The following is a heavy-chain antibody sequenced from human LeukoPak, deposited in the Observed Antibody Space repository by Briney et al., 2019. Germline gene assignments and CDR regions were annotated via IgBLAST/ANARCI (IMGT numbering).Heavy chain of an antibody. CDR2: INPNSGGT. J-gene: IGHJ4*02. D-gene: IGHD1-26*01. V-gene: IGHV1-2*02. CDR3: ARDKGKYSGSYPLAD. CDR1: GYTFTGYY. Sequence: GASVKVSYMPSGYTFTGYYMHWVRQAPGQGLEWMGWINPNSGGTNYAQKFQGRVTMTRDTSISTAYMELSRLRSDDTAVYYCARDKGKYSGSYPLADWGQGTLVTVSS.